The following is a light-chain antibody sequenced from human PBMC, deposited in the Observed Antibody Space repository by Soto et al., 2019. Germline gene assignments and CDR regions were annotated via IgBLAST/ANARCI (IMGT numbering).Light chain of an antibody. CDR2: GNS. J-gene: IGLJ1*01. CDR3: QSYDSSLSGYV. CDR1: SSNIGSNY. Sequence: QAVVTQPPSASGTPGQRVTFSCSGSSSNIGSNYVYWYQQLPGTAPKLLIYGNSNRPSGVPDRFSGSKSGTSASLAITGLQAEDEADYYCQSYDSSLSGYVFGTGTKLTVL. V-gene: IGLV1-40*01.